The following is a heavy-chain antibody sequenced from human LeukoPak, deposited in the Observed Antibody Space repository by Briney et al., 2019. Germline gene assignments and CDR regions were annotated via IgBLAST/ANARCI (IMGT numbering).Heavy chain of an antibody. CDR2: IYYSGST. Sequence: SETLSLTCTVSGGSISSSSYYWGWIRQPPGKGLEWIGSIYYSGSTYYNPSLKSRVTISVDTSKNQFSLKLSSVTAADTAVYYCARSYYYGSGSYYNLNAFDIWGQGTMVTVSS. V-gene: IGHV4-39*01. CDR1: GGSISSSSYY. CDR3: ARSYYYGSGSYYNLNAFDI. J-gene: IGHJ3*02. D-gene: IGHD3-10*01.